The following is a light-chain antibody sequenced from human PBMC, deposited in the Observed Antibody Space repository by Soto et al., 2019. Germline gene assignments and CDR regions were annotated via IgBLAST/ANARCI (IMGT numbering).Light chain of an antibody. Sequence: DIQMTQSPSTMSASVGNIFTITCRASQSISSWLAWYQQKPGKAPKLLIYKASSLESGVPSRCSGSGSGTEFTLTSSSLQPDDFATYYCQQYNSLMYTFGQGTRLEIK. CDR2: KAS. CDR1: QSISSW. J-gene: IGKJ5*01. CDR3: QQYNSLMYT. V-gene: IGKV1-5*03.